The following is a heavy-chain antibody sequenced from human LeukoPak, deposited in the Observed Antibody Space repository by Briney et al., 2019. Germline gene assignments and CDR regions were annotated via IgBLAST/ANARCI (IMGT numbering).Heavy chain of an antibody. V-gene: IGHV3-43*02. D-gene: IGHD3-10*01. CDR3: ATSLLWFDYFDY. CDR2: ISGDGGST. J-gene: IGHJ4*02. Sequence: PGGSLRLSCAASGFTLRNYWMHWVRQAPGKGLEWVSLISGDGGSTYYADSVKGRFTISRDNSKNSLYLQMNSLRTEDTALYYCATSLLWFDYFDYWGQGTLVTVSS. CDR1: GFTLRNYW.